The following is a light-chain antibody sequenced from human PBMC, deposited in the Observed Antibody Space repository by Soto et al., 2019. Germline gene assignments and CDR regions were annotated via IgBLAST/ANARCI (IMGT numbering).Light chain of an antibody. Sequence: EIELTQSPGTLSLSPGDRATLSCRASQSVSSSYLSWHQQKPGQAPRLLIYGATSRATGIPERFSGSGSGTDFTLTINSLEPEDFAVYYCQQYGSSPYTFGQGTKLEIK. V-gene: IGKV3-20*01. CDR3: QQYGSSPYT. CDR2: GAT. CDR1: QSVSSSY. J-gene: IGKJ2*01.